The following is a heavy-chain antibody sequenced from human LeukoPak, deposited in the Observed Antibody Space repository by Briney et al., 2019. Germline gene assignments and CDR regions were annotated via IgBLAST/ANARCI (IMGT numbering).Heavy chain of an antibody. CDR2: ISYDGINT. CDR1: GFAFRNYG. J-gene: IGHJ4*02. D-gene: IGHD3-10*01. V-gene: IGHV3-30*18. Sequence: PGRSLRLSCVAPGFAFRNYGMHWVRQAPGKGLEWVAVISYDGINTHYADSVKGRFTISKDNSKNTLYLQLNTLRPEDTAVYYCANDDARGFGEPSPYDYWGQGTRVIVSS. CDR3: ANDDARGFGEPSPYDY.